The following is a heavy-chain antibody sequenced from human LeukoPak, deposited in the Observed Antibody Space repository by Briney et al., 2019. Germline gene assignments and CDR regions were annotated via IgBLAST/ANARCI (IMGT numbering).Heavy chain of an antibody. D-gene: IGHD3-22*01. CDR1: GGSISSNNW. V-gene: IGHV4-4*02. CDR3: ARGGYYDSSGPTRPTGFDY. J-gene: IGHJ4*02. Sequence: NPSETLSLTCAVSGGSISSNNWWSWVRQPPGKGLEWIGEIYHSGSTNYSPSLKSRVTISVDKSKNQFSLKLSSVTAADTAVYYCARGGYYDSSGPTRPTGFDYWGQGTLVTVSS. CDR2: IYHSGST.